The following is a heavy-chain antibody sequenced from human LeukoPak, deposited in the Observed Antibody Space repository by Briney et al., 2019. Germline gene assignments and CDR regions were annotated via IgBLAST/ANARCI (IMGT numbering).Heavy chain of an antibody. J-gene: IGHJ6*02. CDR1: GFTFSNFY. CDR3: ARGGFSRSSEFYYGMDV. D-gene: IGHD6-6*01. CDR2: INPNSGGT. V-gene: IGHV1-2*02. Sequence: ASVKVSCKASGFTFSNFYMHWVRQAPGQGLAWMGWINPNSGGTNYAQKFQGRVTMTRDTSINTAYMELSRLRSDDTAVYYCARGGFSRSSEFYYGMDVWGQGTTVIVSS.